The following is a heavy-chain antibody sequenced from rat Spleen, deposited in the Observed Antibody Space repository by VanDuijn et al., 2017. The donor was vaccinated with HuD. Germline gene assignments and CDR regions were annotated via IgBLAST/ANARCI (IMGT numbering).Heavy chain of an antibody. CDR3: AKGTYTTGVMDA. Sequence: EVQLVESGGDLVQPGRSLKLSCAASGFTFSSHVMAWVRQAPTKGLEWVASISSGGGNTFYRDSVKGRFTISRDNAKATLYLQMDSLRFEDTATYYCAKGTYTTGVMDAWGQGTLVTVSS. V-gene: IGHV5S13*01. D-gene: IGHD1-6*01. CDR2: ISSGGGNT. CDR1: GFTFSSHV. J-gene: IGHJ3*01.